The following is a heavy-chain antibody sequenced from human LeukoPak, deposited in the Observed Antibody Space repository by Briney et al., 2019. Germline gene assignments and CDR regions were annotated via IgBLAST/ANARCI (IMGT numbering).Heavy chain of an antibody. J-gene: IGHJ4*02. Sequence: ASVKVSCKASGYTFTSYDINWVRQATGQGLEWMGWMNPNSGNTGYAQKFQGRVTMTRNTSISTAYMELSSLRAEDTAVYYCARTPNYKGYFDYWGQGTLVTVSS. CDR2: MNPNSGNT. CDR3: ARTPNYKGYFDY. D-gene: IGHD3-10*01. V-gene: IGHV1-8*01. CDR1: GYTFTSYD.